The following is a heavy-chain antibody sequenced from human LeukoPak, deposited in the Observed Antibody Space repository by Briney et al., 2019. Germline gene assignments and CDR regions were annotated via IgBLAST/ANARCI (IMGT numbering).Heavy chain of an antibody. CDR2: ISSGATTT. V-gene: IGHV3-48*04. D-gene: IGHD1-26*01. J-gene: IGHJ4*02. CDR1: GFTLTSDS. Sequence: PGGSLRLSCAASGFTLTSDSMNWVRQAPGKGLEWISYISSGATTTYYADSVEGRFTISRDNAGNSLYLQINSLRVDDTAVYYCAKGTVGAKYWGQGTLVIVSS. CDR3: AKGTVGAKY.